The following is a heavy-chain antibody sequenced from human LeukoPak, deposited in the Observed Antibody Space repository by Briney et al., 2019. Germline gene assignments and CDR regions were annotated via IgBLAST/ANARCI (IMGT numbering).Heavy chain of an antibody. CDR3: ARESDILTGYPFDY. CDR1: GFTVSRNY. D-gene: IGHD3-9*01. J-gene: IGHJ4*02. Sequence: GESLKISCAASGFTVSRNYMNWVRQAPGKGLEWVSVIYSGGSTYYADSVKGRFTISRDDSKKTVYLQMNSLRAEDTAVYYCARESDILTGYPFDYWGQGTLVTVSS. V-gene: IGHV3-66*01. CDR2: IYSGGST.